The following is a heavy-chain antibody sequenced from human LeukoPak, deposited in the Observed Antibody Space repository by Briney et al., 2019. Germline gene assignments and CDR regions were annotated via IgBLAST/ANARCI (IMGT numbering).Heavy chain of an antibody. V-gene: IGHV1-69*13. D-gene: IGHD1-26*01. J-gene: IGHJ4*02. CDR2: IIPIFGTA. CDR1: GGTFSSYA. Sequence: GASVKVSCKASGGTFSSYAISWVRQAPGQGLEWMGGIIPIFGTANYAQKFQGRVTITADESTSTVYMELSSLRSEDTAVYYCARDGVRNVGALGVWGQGTLITVSS. CDR3: ARDGVRNVGALGV.